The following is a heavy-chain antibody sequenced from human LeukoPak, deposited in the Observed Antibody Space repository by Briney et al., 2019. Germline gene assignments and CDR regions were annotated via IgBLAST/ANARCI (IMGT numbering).Heavy chain of an antibody. V-gene: IGHV3-15*01. CDR1: GFTFCDAW. Sequence: GGSLRLSCVASGFTFCDAWTSWVRQAPGKGLEWVGRIKSKIDGGTIDYAAPVKGRFTISRDDSRNTLYLQMNSLKTEDTAVYYCTTRRQDGCWGQGTLVTVS. J-gene: IGHJ4*02. D-gene: IGHD6-25*01. CDR3: TTRRQDGC. CDR2: IKSKIDGGTI.